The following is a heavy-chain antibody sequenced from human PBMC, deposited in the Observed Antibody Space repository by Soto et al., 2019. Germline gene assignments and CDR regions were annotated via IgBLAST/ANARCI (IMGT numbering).Heavy chain of an antibody. CDR2: ISYDGSNK. Sequence: PGGSLRLSCAASGFTFSSYGMHWVRQAPGKGLEWVAVISYDGSNKYYADSVKGRFTISRDNSKNTLYLQMNSLRAEDTAVYYCAKDSCSSTSCYGFDYWGQGTLVTVSS. D-gene: IGHD2-2*01. CDR3: AKDSCSSTSCYGFDY. J-gene: IGHJ4*02. V-gene: IGHV3-30*18. CDR1: GFTFSSYG.